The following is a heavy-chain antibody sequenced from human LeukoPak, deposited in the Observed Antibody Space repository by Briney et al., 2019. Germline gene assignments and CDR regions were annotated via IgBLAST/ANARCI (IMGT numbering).Heavy chain of an antibody. CDR2: ISGSGGGT. V-gene: IGHV3-23*01. CDR1: GFTFSSYA. CDR3: AKTKDAISSATIASSGTYH. Sequence: HPGGSLRLSCAASGFTFSSYAMSWVRQAPGKGLEWVSTISGSGGGTYYTDSVKGRFTISRDNSKNTLYLQMNSLRGEDTAIYYCAKTKDAISSATIASSGTYHWGQGTLVTVSS. J-gene: IGHJ5*02. D-gene: IGHD6-13*01.